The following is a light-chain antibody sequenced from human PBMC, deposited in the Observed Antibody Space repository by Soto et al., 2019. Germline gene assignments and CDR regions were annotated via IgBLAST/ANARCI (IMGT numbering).Light chain of an antibody. V-gene: IGLV2-11*01. CDR1: SNDVGGYNF. CDR3: SSYAGSYTLV. Sequence: SALTQPRSVSGSPGQSVTISCTGTSNDVGGYNFVSWYQQHPGKVPKLFIYDVSRRPSGVPDRFSGSKSGNTASLTISGLQAEDEADYYCSSYAGSYTLVFGGRTKLTVL. J-gene: IGLJ2*01. CDR2: DVS.